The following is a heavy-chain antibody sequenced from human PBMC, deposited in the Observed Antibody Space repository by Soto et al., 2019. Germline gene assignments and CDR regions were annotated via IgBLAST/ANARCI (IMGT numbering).Heavy chain of an antibody. J-gene: IGHJ5*02. CDR2: FDPEDGET. CDR1: GYTLTELS. D-gene: IGHD2-21*02. V-gene: IGHV1-24*01. Sequence: ASVKVSCKVSGYTLTELSMHWVRQAPGKGLEWMGGFDPEDGETIYAQKFQGRVTMTEDTSTDTAYMELSSLRSEETDVYYCATAGPIVVVTAMKPFDPWGEGTLVTVSS. CDR3: ATAGPIVVVTAMKPFDP.